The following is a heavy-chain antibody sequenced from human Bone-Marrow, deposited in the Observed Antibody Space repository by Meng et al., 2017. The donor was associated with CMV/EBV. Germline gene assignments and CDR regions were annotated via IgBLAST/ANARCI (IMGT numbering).Heavy chain of an antibody. D-gene: IGHD3-3*01. CDR1: GGTFSSYA. CDR2: IIPIFGTA. CDR3: ARIGGNYDFWSGYWTSSGTYGMDV. V-gene: IGHV1-69*05. Sequence: SVKVSCKASGGTFSSYAISWVRQAPGQGLEWMGGIIPIFGTANYAQKFQGRVTITTDESTSTAYMELSSLRSEDTAVYYCARIGGNYDFWSGYWTSSGTYGMDVWGQGTTVTVSS. J-gene: IGHJ6*02.